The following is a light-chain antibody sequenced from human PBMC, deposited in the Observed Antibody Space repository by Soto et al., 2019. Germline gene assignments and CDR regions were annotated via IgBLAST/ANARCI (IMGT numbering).Light chain of an antibody. CDR1: AGAVTSAYY. Sequence: QTVVTQEPSLTVSPGGTVTLTCASSAGAVTSAYYTNWLQQKPGQAPRALIYSTSEKHSWTPARFSGSLLGGKAALTLSAAQPEDEDDYYCLLYYGGAQVLFGGGTKLTV. V-gene: IGLV7-43*01. CDR3: LLYYGGAQVL. J-gene: IGLJ2*01. CDR2: STS.